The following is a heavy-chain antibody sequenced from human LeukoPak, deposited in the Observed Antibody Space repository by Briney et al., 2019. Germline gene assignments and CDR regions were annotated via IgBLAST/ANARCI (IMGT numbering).Heavy chain of an antibody. D-gene: IGHD4-17*01. V-gene: IGHV1-69*06. CDR2: IIPIFGTA. CDR1: GGTFSSYA. Sequence: SVKVSCKASGGTFSSYAISWVRQAPGQGLEWMGGIIPIFGTANYAQKFQGRVTITADKSTSTAYMELSSLRSEDTAVYYCARGLSPYGAKKTSFDYWGQGTLVTVSS. CDR3: ARGLSPYGAKKTSFDY. J-gene: IGHJ4*02.